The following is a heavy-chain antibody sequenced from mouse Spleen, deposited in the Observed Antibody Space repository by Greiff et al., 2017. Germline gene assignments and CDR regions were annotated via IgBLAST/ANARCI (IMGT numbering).Heavy chain of an antibody. Sequence: EVQGVESGGGLVKPGGSLKLSCAASGFTFSTYAMSWVRQTPEKRLEWVATISDGGSYTYYPDNVKGRFTISRDNAKNNLYLQMSHLKSEDTAMYYCARDRLALDYWGQGTTLTVSS. V-gene: IGHV5-4*01. CDR3: ARDRLALDY. CDR1: GFTFSTYA. D-gene: IGHD3-2*02. J-gene: IGHJ2*01. CDR2: ISDGGSYT.